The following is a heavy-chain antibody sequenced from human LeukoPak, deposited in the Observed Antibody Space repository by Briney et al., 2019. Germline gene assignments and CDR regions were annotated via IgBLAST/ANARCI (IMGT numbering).Heavy chain of an antibody. J-gene: IGHJ1*01. CDR3: ARGSFNYYDSSGYIAEYFQH. CDR1: GGTFSSYA. Sequence: GASVKVSYKASGGTFSSYAISWVRQAPGQGLEWMGRIIPIFGTANYAQKFQGRVTITTDESTSTAYMELSSLRSEDTAVYYCARGSFNYYDSSGYIAEYFQHWGQGTLVTVSS. V-gene: IGHV1-69*05. D-gene: IGHD3-22*01. CDR2: IIPIFGTA.